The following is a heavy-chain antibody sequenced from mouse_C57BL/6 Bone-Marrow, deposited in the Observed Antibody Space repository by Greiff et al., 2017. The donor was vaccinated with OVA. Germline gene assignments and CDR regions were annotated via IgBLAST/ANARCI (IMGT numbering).Heavy chain of an antibody. V-gene: IGHV1-76*01. J-gene: IGHJ2*01. D-gene: IGHD2-4*01. CDR2: IYPGSGNT. CDR1: GYTFTDYY. CDR3: ARGGLPYYFDY. Sequence: VQLQQSGAELVRPGASVKLSCKASGYTFTDYYINWVKQRPGQGLEWIARIYPGSGNTYYNEKFKGKATLTAEKSSSTAYMQLSSLTSEDSAVYFCARGGLPYYFDYWGQGTTLTVSS.